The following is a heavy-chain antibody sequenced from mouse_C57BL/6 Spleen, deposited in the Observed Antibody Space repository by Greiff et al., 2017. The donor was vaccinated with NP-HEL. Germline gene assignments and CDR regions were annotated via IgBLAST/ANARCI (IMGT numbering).Heavy chain of an antibody. V-gene: IGHV1-19*01. D-gene: IGHD2-4*01. J-gene: IGHJ2*01. CDR1: GYTFTDYY. CDR3: ARRSIYYDYDY. Sequence: VQLQQSGPVLVKPGASVKMSCKASGYTFTDYYMNWVKQSHGKSLEWIGVINPYNGGTSYNQKFKGKATLTVDKSSSTAYMELNSLTSEDSAVYYCARRSIYYDYDYWGQGTTLTVSS. CDR2: INPYNGGT.